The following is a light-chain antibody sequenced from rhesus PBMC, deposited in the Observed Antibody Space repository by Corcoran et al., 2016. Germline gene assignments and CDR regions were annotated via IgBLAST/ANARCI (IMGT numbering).Light chain of an antibody. CDR2: LGS. CDR1: QSLSHSNGYTY. CDR3: LQGIQLPRT. Sequence: DIVMTQTPLSLPVTPGEPASISCRPSQSLSHSNGYTYLFWYQQKPGQSPQLLINLGSNRASGVPDRFSGRGSGTDFPLKISRVEAEEVGVYYCLQGIQLPRTFGQGTKVEIK. V-gene: IGKV2-78*01. J-gene: IGKJ1*01.